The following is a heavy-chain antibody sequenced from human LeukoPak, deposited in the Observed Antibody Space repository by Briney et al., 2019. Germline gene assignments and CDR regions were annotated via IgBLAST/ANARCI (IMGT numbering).Heavy chain of an antibody. CDR2: IWYDGSNK. Sequence: PGRSLRLSCAASGFTFSSYGMHWVRQAPGKGLERVAVIWYDGSNKYYADSVKGRFTISRDNSKNTLYLQMNSLRAEDTAVYYCAKGQSGMDVWGQGTTVTVSS. CDR1: GFTFSSYG. J-gene: IGHJ6*02. V-gene: IGHV3-33*06. CDR3: AKGQSGMDV.